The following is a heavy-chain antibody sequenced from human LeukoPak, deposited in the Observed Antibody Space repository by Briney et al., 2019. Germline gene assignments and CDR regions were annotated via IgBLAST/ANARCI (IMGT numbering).Heavy chain of an antibody. CDR1: GFTFSNAW. D-gene: IGHD2-15*01. CDR3: TTEGIVVVVAATYHFDY. CDR2: IKSEADGGTS. Sequence: PGGSLRLSCAASGFTFSNAWMTWVRQAPGKGLEWVGRIKSEADGGTSDYAAPVKGRFTISRDDSKNTLYLQMNSLKTEDTAVYYCTTEGIVVVVAATYHFDYWGQGTLVTVSS. V-gene: IGHV3-15*01. J-gene: IGHJ4*02.